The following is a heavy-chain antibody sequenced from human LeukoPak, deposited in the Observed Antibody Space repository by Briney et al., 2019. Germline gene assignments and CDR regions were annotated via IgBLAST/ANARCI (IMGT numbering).Heavy chain of an antibody. J-gene: IGHJ6*03. CDR2: IHYSGST. D-gene: IGHD6-13*01. Sequence: SETLSLTCTVSGGSISSHYWSWIRQPPGKGLEWIGYIHYSGSTNYNPSLKSRVTISVDTSKNQFSLKLSSVTAADTAVYYCARGEIAAAGTKPGLYYHMDVWGKGTTVTASS. CDR1: GGSISSHY. V-gene: IGHV4-59*11. CDR3: ARGEIAAAGTKPGLYYHMDV.